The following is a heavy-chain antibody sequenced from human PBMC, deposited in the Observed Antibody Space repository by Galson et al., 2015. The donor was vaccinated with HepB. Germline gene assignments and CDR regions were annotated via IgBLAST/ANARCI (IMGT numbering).Heavy chain of an antibody. D-gene: IGHD3-10*01. J-gene: IGHJ1*01. CDR3: ARGPWFGELTGILVLQH. CDR1: GYTFTSYG. V-gene: IGHV1-18*04. CDR2: INPYNGGM. Sequence: SVKVSCKASGYTFTSYGITWVRQAPGQGLEWVGWINPYNGGMNYAQKFQGRVTMTTDTSTAYMELRSLRSDDTAVYYCARGPWFGELTGILVLQHWGQGTLVTVSS.